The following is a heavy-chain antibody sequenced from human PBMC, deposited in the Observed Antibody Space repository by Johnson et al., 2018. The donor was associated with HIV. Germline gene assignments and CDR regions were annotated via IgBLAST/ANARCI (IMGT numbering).Heavy chain of an antibody. V-gene: IGHV3-30-3*01. Sequence: QMQLVESGGGVVQPGRSLRLSCAASGFTFSSYAMHWVRQAPGKGLEWVAVISYDGSNKYYADSVRGRFTISRDNSKNTLYLQMNSLRAEDTAVYYCARDKGGIVGYDAFDIWGQGTVVTVSS. J-gene: IGHJ3*02. CDR1: GFTFSSYA. CDR3: ARDKGGIVGYDAFDI. D-gene: IGHD1-26*01. CDR2: ISYDGSNK.